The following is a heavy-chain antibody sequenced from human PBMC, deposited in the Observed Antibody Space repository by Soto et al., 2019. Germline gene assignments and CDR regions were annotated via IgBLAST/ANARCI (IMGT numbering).Heavy chain of an antibody. CDR1: GGTFSSYA. Sequence: ASVKVSCKASGGTFSSYAISWVRQAPGQGLEWMGGIIPIFGTANYAQKFQGRVTITADESTSTAYMELSSLRSEDTAVYYCARSWWGQQLFHAFDIWGQGTMVTVSS. V-gene: IGHV1-69*13. D-gene: IGHD6-13*01. J-gene: IGHJ3*02. CDR2: IIPIFGTA. CDR3: ARSWWGQQLFHAFDI.